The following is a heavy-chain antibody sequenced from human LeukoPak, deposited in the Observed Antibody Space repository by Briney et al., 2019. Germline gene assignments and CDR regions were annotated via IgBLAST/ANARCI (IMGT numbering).Heavy chain of an antibody. V-gene: IGHV3-74*01. CDR1: GFTFSSYW. D-gene: IGHD4-17*01. Sequence: GGSLRLSCAASGFTFSSYWMHWVRQAPGKGLVWVSRINSDGSSTSYADPVKGRFTISRDNAKNTLYPQMNSLRAEDTAVYYCAKTTWPAYFDYWGQGTLVTVSS. CDR2: INSDGSST. CDR3: AKTTWPAYFDY. J-gene: IGHJ4*02.